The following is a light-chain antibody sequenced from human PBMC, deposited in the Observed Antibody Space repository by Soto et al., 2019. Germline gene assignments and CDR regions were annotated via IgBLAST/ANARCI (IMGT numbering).Light chain of an antibody. Sequence: SYERTQPPSVSVAPGQTARITCGGNYIGSKTVHWYQQMPGQAPVLVVYDDSARPSGIPERFSGSNSVHTATLTLSRVEAGDEADYFCQVWDTTSDLLYVFGTGTKVTVL. J-gene: IGLJ1*01. CDR2: DDS. V-gene: IGLV3-21*02. CDR3: QVWDTTSDLLYV. CDR1: YIGSKT.